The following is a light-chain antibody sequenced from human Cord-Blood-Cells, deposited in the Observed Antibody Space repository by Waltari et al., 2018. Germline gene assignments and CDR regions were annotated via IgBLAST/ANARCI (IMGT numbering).Light chain of an antibody. CDR3: QPYDNLPYT. CDR1: QDISNY. Sequence: DIQMTQSPSSLSASVGDRVTITCQASQDISNYLNWYQQKPGKAPKLLIYDASNLETGVPSRFSGSGSGTDFTFNISSLQPEDIATYYCQPYDNLPYTFGQGTKLEI. CDR2: DAS. J-gene: IGKJ2*01. V-gene: IGKV1-33*01.